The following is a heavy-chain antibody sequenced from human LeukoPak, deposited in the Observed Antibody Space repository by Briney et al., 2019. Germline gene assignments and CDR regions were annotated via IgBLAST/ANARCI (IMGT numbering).Heavy chain of an antibody. Sequence: SQTLSLTCAVSGGSISSGGYSWSWIRQPPGKGLEWIGYIYHSGSTYYNPSLKSRVTISVDRSKNQFSLKLSSVTAADTAVYYCARAYYDFWSAELGAFDIWSQGTMVTVSS. D-gene: IGHD3-3*01. CDR3: ARAYYDFWSAELGAFDI. CDR1: GGSISSGGYS. J-gene: IGHJ3*02. V-gene: IGHV4-30-2*01. CDR2: IYHSGST.